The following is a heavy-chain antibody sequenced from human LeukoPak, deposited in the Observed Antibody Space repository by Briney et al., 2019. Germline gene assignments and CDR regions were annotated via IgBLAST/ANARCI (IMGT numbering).Heavy chain of an antibody. V-gene: IGHV3-7*01. D-gene: IGHD5-12*01. CDR2: IKQDGSET. CDR3: ARDASGYGIPSDY. CDR1: GFTFSTNW. J-gene: IGHJ4*02. Sequence: PGGSLRLSCAASGFTFSTNWMCWVRQAPGKGLEWVANIKQDGSETYYVDSVKGRFTISRDNANNSLYLQRNSLRAEDTAVYYWARDASGYGIPSDYWGQGTLVTVSS.